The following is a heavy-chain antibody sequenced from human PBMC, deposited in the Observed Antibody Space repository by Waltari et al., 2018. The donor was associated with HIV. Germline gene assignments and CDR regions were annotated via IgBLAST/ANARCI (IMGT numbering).Heavy chain of an antibody. J-gene: IGHJ3*01. V-gene: IGHV1-2*06. CDR1: GYTFSDHY. Sequence: QVQLVQSGAEVKKPGASVKVSCKASGYTFSDHYIHWVRQAPGQGLEWMGRINPNSGGTNYAQKFQDRITMTRDTSISTVYMDLTSLRSDDTAMYYCARGFAMVRGIYAFDVWGQGTVVIV. D-gene: IGHD3-10*01. CDR3: ARGFAMVRGIYAFDV. CDR2: INPNSGGT.